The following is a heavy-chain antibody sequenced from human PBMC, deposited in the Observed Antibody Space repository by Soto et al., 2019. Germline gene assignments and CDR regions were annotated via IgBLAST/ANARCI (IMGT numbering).Heavy chain of an antibody. D-gene: IGHD5-12*01. J-gene: IGHJ5*02. CDR3: ATGGGYSGYYGDNWFDP. CDR1: GDSVSSNSAA. V-gene: IGHV6-1*01. CDR2: TYYRSKWYN. Sequence: SQTLSLTCAISGDSVSSNSAAWNWIRQSPSRGLEWLGRTYYRSKWYNDYAVSVKSRITINPDTSKNQFSLQLNSVTPEDTAVYYCATGGGYSGYYGDNWFDPWAQGTLVTVSS.